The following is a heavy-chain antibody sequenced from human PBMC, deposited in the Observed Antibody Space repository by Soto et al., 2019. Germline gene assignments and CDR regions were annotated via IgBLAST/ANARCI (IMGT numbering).Heavy chain of an antibody. V-gene: IGHV1-8*01. Sequence: GASVKVSCKTSGYSFNSHEISWVRQAPGHGLEWIGWIRPNGGAKRSAQRFQGRLTLTRNTYMSTVCMELTSLRAEDTAVYFCVRDSGWPTTYFDPWGQVTLVTVSS. J-gene: IGHJ5*02. CDR2: IRPNGGAK. CDR1: GYSFNSHE. D-gene: IGHD6-19*01. CDR3: VRDSGWPTTYFDP.